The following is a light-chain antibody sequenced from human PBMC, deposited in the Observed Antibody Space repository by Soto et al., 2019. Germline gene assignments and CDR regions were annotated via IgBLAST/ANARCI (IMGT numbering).Light chain of an antibody. J-gene: IGKJ2*01. Sequence: EIVLTQSPATLSVSPGERATLSCRASQSLSNYLAWYQQKPGQAPRLLIYSASTRATGVPARFSASGSGPEFALTISSLQSEDSAVYFCQQSHIWPPTFGQGTKLEIK. V-gene: IGKV3-15*01. CDR2: SAS. CDR1: QSLSNY. CDR3: QQSHIWPPT.